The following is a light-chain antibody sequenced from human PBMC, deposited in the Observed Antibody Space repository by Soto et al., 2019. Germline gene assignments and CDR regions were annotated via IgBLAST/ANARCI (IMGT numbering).Light chain of an antibody. CDR3: SSFSSSSTLYV. CDR2: EVT. Sequence: QSALIQPASVSGSPGQSITISCTGTSSDVGGYKYVSWYQQHPGKAPKLMIYEVTNRLSGVSNRFSGSKSGNTASLTVSGLQAEDEADYYCSSFSSSSTLYVFGTGTKVTVL. J-gene: IGLJ1*01. CDR1: SSDVGGYKY. V-gene: IGLV2-14*01.